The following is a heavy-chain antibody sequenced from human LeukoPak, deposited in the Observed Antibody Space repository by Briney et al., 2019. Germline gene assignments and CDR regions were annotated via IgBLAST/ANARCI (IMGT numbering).Heavy chain of an antibody. CDR3: ATATQPRGYFLH. CDR2: ISVNNGGT. V-gene: IGHV1-18*01. J-gene: IGHJ1*01. CDR1: GYTFTTYT. Sequence: ASVKVSCKAAGYTFTTYTLDWRRLAPRQSLEWMGWISVNNGGTNYAQSFQDRVTLTRDTSTNTAYLELRSLRSDDTAIIYCATATQPRGYFLHWGQGTLVTVSS. D-gene: IGHD2-2*01.